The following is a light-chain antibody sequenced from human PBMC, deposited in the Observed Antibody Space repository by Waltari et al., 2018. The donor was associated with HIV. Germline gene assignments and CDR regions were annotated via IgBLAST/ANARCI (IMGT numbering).Light chain of an antibody. CDR2: GAS. CDR3: QQHGSSPGT. CDR1: ESVSSSY. V-gene: IGKV3-20*01. Sequence: EIVLTQSPGPLSLSPGERATLSCRASESVSSSYLAWYQQKPGQAPRLVIYGASSRATGIPDRFSGSGSGTDFTLTISRLEPEDFAVYYCQQHGSSPGTFGQGTKVEIK. J-gene: IGKJ1*01.